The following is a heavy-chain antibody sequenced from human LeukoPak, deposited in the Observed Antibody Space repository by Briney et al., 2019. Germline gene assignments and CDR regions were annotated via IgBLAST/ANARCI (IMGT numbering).Heavy chain of an antibody. V-gene: IGHV3-13*01. CDR2: IGTAGDT. D-gene: IGHD2/OR15-2a*01. J-gene: IGHJ5*02. Sequence: AGGSLRLSCAASGFTFSSYDMHWVRQATGKGLEWVSAIGTAGDTYYPGSVKGRFTISRDNYKDTLTLQMNSLRAEDTAIYYCAILSWDGRGTFSWGQGTLVTVSS. CDR1: GFTFSSYD. CDR3: AILSWDGRGTFS.